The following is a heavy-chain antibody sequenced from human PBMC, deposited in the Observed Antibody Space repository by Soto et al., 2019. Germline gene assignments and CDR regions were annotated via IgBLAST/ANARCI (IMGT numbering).Heavy chain of an antibody. V-gene: IGHV4-59*08. D-gene: IGHD3-3*01. CDR2: IYYSGST. J-gene: IGHJ6*03. CDR3: GRHLYYDFWSGLPPYYYYYYMDV. CDR1: GGSISSYY. Sequence: SETLSLTCTVSGGSISSYYWSWIRQPPGKGLEWIGYIYYSGSTNYNPSLKSRVTISVDTSKNQFSLKLSSVTAADTAVYYCGRHLYYDFWSGLPPYYYYYYMDVWGKGTTVTVSS.